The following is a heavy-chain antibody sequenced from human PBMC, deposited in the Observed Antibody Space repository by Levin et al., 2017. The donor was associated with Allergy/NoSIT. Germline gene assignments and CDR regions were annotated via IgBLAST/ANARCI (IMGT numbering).Heavy chain of an antibody. J-gene: IGHJ5*02. V-gene: IGHV4-31*03. CDR3: ARVASTTIGNWFDP. Sequence: SQTLSLTCSVSGDSISSGGYYWRWIRQRPGKGLEWVGYIYYSGRAYYSASLQSRVTISIETSKNHFSLELNSVTAADTAVYYCARVASTTIGNWFDPWGQGTLVTVSS. CDR2: IYYSGRA. D-gene: IGHD2/OR15-2a*01. CDR1: GDSISSGGYY.